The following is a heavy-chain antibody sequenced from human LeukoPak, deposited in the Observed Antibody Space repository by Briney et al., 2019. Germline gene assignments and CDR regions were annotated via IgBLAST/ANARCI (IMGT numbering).Heavy chain of an antibody. CDR1: GFAFSGYW. CDR3: ARDYYGSGRNYYYYYMDV. Sequence: PGGSLRLSCAASGFAFSGYWMHWVRQAPGKGPVWVSRISPDGTTTNYADSVKGRFTISRDNAKNSLYLQLNSLRAEDTAVYYCARDYYGSGRNYYYYYMDVWGKGTTVTVSS. CDR2: ISPDGTTT. D-gene: IGHD3-10*01. J-gene: IGHJ6*03. V-gene: IGHV3-74*01.